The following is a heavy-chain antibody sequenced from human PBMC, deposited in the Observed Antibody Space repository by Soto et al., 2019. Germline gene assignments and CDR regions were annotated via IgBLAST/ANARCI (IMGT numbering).Heavy chain of an antibody. CDR1: GGSFSGYY. Sequence: PSETLSLTCAVYGGSFSGYYWSWIRQPPGKGLEWIGEINHSGSTNYNPSLKSRVTISVDTSKNQFSLKLSSVTAADTAVYYCARGPYDFWSGYYSFGFDPWGQGTLVTVSS. CDR3: ARGPYDFWSGYYSFGFDP. V-gene: IGHV4-34*01. J-gene: IGHJ5*02. CDR2: INHSGST. D-gene: IGHD3-3*01.